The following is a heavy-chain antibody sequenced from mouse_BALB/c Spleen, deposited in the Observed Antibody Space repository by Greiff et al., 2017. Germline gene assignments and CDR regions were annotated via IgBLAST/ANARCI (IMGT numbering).Heavy chain of an antibody. Sequence: DVQLQESGPGLVKPSQSLSLTCSVTGYSITSGYYWNWIRQFPGNKLEWMGYISYDGSNNYNPSLKNRISITRDTSKNQFFLKLNSVTTEDTATYYCARDGTTAPFAYWGQGTLVTVSA. D-gene: IGHD1-2*01. J-gene: IGHJ3*01. CDR3: ARDGTTAPFAY. CDR1: GYSITSGYY. CDR2: ISYDGSN. V-gene: IGHV3-6*02.